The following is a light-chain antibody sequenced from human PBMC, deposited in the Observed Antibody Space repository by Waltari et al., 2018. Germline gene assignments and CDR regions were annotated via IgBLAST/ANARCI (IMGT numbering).Light chain of an antibody. V-gene: IGKV3-11*01. CDR3: QQRRNWPLT. CDR2: DAS. Sequence: EIVLTQPPATLSLSPVERATLSCRASHSVNWYLSWYQQRPGQAPRPLIYDASNRATGIPARFSGSGSETDFTLTISSLEPEDSAVYYCQQRRNWPLTFGGGTKVEIK. CDR1: HSVNWY. J-gene: IGKJ4*01.